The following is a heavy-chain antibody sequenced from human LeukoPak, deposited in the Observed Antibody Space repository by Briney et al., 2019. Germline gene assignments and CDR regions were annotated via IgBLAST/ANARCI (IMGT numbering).Heavy chain of an antibody. CDR1: GGSISSYY. D-gene: IGHD6-13*01. V-gene: IGHV4-4*07. CDR3: ARHIAAAGINWFDP. CDR2: IYTSGSA. Sequence: SETLSLTCTVSGGSISSYYWSWIRQPAGKGLEWIGRIYTSGSANYNPSLKSRVTMSVDTSKNQFSLKLSSVTAADTAVYYCARHIAAAGINWFDPWGQGTLVTVSS. J-gene: IGHJ5*02.